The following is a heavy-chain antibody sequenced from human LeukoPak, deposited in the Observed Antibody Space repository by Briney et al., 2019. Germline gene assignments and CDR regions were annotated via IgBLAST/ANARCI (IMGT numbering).Heavy chain of an antibody. CDR3: ARDLEGGYYYDSSGYQPLGY. Sequence: GGSLRLSCAASGFTFSSYWMHWVRQAPGKGLVWVSRINTDGSSTIYADSVKGRFTISRDNAKNTLYLQMNSLRAEDTAVYYCARDLEGGYYYDSSGYQPLGYWGQGTLVTVSS. CDR2: INTDGSST. V-gene: IGHV3-74*01. D-gene: IGHD3-22*01. J-gene: IGHJ4*02. CDR1: GFTFSSYW.